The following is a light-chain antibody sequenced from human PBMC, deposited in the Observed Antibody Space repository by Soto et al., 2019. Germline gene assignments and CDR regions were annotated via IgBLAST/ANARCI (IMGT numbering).Light chain of an antibody. V-gene: IGKV3-20*01. CDR1: QSVSSSH. J-gene: IGKJ1*01. CDR2: GAS. Sequence: EIVLTQSPGTLSLSPGERATLSCRASQSVSSSHLAWYQQKPGQAPRLLIYGASNRATGIPDRVSGSGSGTDFTLTINRLEPEDFAAYYCQQYASSPWTFGQGTKVDIK. CDR3: QQYASSPWT.